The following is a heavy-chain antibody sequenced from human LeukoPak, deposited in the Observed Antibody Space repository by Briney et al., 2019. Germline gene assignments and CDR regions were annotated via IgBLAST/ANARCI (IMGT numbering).Heavy chain of an antibody. CDR2: IYYSGST. Sequence: SETLSLTCTVSGGSISSSSYYWGWIRQPPGKGLEWIGSIYYSGSTYYNPSLKSRVTISVDRSKNQFSLKLSSVTAADTAVYYCARDPSGITGIDIWGQGTMVTVSS. D-gene: IGHD1-20*01. V-gene: IGHV4-39*07. J-gene: IGHJ3*02. CDR1: GGSISSSSYY. CDR3: ARDPSGITGIDI.